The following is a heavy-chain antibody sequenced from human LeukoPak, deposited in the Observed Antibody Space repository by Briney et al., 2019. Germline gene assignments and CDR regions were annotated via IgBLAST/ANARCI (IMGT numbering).Heavy chain of an antibody. J-gene: IGHJ6*03. V-gene: IGHV3-30-3*01. CDR1: GFTFSSYA. CDR2: TSYDGSNK. Sequence: GRSLRLSCAASGFTFSSYAMHWVRQAPGKGLEWLAVTSYDGSNKYYADSVKGRFTISRDNSKNTLYLQMNSLRAEDTAVYYCARRIPTAATWYYMDVWGKGTTVTVSS. CDR3: ARRIPTAATWYYMDV. D-gene: IGHD6-13*01.